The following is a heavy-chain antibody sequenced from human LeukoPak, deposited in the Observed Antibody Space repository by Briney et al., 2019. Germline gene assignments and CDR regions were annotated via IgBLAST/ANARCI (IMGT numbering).Heavy chain of an antibody. CDR3: ARNYGGNSDLPYYFDY. CDR1: GYTFTSYG. CDR2: ISAYNGNT. Sequence: ASVKVSCTASGYTFTSYGISWVRQAPGQGPEWMGWISAYNGNTNYAQKLQGRVTITTDTSTSTAYMELRSLRSDDTAVYYCARNYGGNSDLPYYFDYWGQGTLVTVSS. V-gene: IGHV1-18*01. J-gene: IGHJ4*02. D-gene: IGHD4-23*01.